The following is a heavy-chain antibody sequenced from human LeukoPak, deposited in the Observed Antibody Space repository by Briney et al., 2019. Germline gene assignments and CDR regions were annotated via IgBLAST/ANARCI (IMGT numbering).Heavy chain of an antibody. V-gene: IGHV3-30*02. CDR1: GFTFSSYG. J-gene: IGHJ4*02. CDR2: TRYDGSDK. D-gene: IGHD5-18*01. Sequence: GGSLRLSCAASGFTFSSYGMHWVRQAPGKGLEWVAFTRYDGSDKYYVDSVKGRFTISRDNSKNTLYLQMNSLRAEDTAMYFCAKDRHVWGYNYGQTFDYWGQGTLVIVSS. CDR3: AKDRHVWGYNYGQTFDY.